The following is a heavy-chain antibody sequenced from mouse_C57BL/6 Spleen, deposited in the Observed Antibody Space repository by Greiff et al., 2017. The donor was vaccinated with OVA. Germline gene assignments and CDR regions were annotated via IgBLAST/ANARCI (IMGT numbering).Heavy chain of an antibody. CDR3: ARSRDYYGSSYGWYFDV. V-gene: IGHV1-82*01. Sequence: QVQLQQSGPELVKPGASVKISCKASGYAFSSSWMNWVKQRPGKGLEWIGRIYPGDGDTNYNGKFKGKATLTADKSSSTAYMQLSSLTSEDSAVYFCARSRDYYGSSYGWYFDVWGTGTTVTVSS. J-gene: IGHJ1*03. CDR1: GYAFSSSW. D-gene: IGHD1-1*01. CDR2: IYPGDGDT.